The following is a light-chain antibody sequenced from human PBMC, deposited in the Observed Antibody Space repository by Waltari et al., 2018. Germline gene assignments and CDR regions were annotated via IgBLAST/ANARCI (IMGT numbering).Light chain of an antibody. CDR1: SSNIQHHD. Sequence: QSVLTQPPSVSGTPGQSVTISCSGSSSNIQHHDVMWYQQVPGTAPKMLIYTDNQRPSWVPDRFSGSKSGNSASLVISGLQSEDEADYYCGAWDDTLDGHWVFGGGTKLTVL. V-gene: IGLV1-44*01. CDR3: GAWDDTLDGHWV. CDR2: TDN. J-gene: IGLJ3*02.